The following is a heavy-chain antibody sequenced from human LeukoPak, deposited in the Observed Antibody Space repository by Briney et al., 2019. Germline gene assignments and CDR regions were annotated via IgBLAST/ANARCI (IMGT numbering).Heavy chain of an antibody. V-gene: IGHV3-7*01. J-gene: IGHJ4*02. CDR2: IKQDGSEK. CDR1: GFTFRNYW. D-gene: IGHD1-26*01. CDR3: AREGGTYAGFDY. Sequence: GGSLRLSCAASGFTFRNYWMSWVRQAPGKGLEWVAKIKQDGSEKYYVDSVKGRFTIFRDNAKNSLYLQMNSLRAEDTAVYYCAREGGTYAGFDYWGQGTLVTVSS.